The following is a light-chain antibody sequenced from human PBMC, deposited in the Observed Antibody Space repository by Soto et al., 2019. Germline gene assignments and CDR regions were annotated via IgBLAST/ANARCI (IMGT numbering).Light chain of an antibody. CDR1: RSVGSK. CDR3: QQYNNWIT. J-gene: IGKJ5*01. V-gene: IGKV3D-15*01. Sequence: IVLTQTPATLSVSTGERATLSCRASRSVGSKLAWYQQKPGQAPRLFIYDASTRATGIPARFSGSGSGTEFTLTISSLQSEDFAVYFCQQYNNWITFGQGTRLEI. CDR2: DAS.